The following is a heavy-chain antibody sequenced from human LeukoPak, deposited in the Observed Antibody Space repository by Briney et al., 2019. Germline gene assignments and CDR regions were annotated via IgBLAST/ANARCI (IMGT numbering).Heavy chain of an antibody. Sequence: GESLKISCKGSGYRFTSYWIGWVRQMPGKGLEWMGIVSPGDSDTRYSPSFQGQVTISADKSIRTAYLQWSSLKASDTAMYYCARRYCSSTFCHGAFDIWGQGTMVTVSS. CDR3: ARRYCSSTFCHGAFDI. J-gene: IGHJ3*02. CDR1: GYRFTSYW. V-gene: IGHV5-51*01. CDR2: VSPGDSDT. D-gene: IGHD2-2*01.